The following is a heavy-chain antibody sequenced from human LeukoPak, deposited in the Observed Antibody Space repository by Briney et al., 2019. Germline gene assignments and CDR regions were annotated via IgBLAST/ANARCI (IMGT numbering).Heavy chain of an antibody. V-gene: IGHV4-39*01. CDR2: IYYSGST. J-gene: IGHJ4*02. CDR3: ASTGDCSSTSCSWYYFDY. D-gene: IGHD2-2*01. CDR1: GGSIGSTNYY. Sequence: SETLSLTCTVSGGSIGSTNYYWGWIRQPPGKGLEWIANIYYSGSTYYNPSLKSRVTISVDTSKNQFSLKLSSVTAADTAVYYCASTGDCSSTSCSWYYFDYWGQGTLVTVSS.